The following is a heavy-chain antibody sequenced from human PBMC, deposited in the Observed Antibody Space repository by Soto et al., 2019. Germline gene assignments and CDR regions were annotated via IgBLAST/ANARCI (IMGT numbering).Heavy chain of an antibody. Sequence: PAGSLRLSCAASGFPFSSYSRNWVRQAPGKGLEWVSSISSSSSYIYYADSVKGRFTISRDNAKNSLYLQMNSLRAEDTAVYYCARGQSGWYSYYYYGMEVCRQGTTVTVS. CDR3: ARGQSGWYSYYYYGMEV. J-gene: IGHJ6*02. V-gene: IGHV3-21*01. D-gene: IGHD6-13*01. CDR1: GFPFSSYS. CDR2: ISSSSSYI.